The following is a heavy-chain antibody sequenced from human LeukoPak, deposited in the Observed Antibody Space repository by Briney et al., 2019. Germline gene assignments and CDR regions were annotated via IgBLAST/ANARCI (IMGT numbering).Heavy chain of an antibody. Sequence: PSVKVSCKASGGTFSSYAISCVRQAPGQGLEWMGWISAYNGNTNYAQKLQGRVTMTTDTSTSTAYMELRSLRADDNAVYNCSRDSPCGSVHYYYGMDVWGQGTRVTVSS. CDR1: GGTFSSYA. CDR3: SRDSPCGSVHYYYGMDV. J-gene: IGHJ6*02. V-gene: IGHV1-18*01. CDR2: ISAYNGNT. D-gene: IGHD3-10*01.